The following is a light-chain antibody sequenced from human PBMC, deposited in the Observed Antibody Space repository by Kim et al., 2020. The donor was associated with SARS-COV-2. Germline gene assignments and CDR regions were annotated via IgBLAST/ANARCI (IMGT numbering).Light chain of an antibody. CDR1: QSVSSSY. V-gene: IGKV3-20*01. CDR2: GAS. J-gene: IGKJ2*01. CDR3: QQYGSSPYT. Sequence: LSPGDRASLSCRDSQSVSSSYLAWYQQKPGQAPRLLIYGASSRAAGVPDRFSGSGSGADFTLTISRLEPEDFAVYYCQQYGSSPYTFGQGTKLEI.